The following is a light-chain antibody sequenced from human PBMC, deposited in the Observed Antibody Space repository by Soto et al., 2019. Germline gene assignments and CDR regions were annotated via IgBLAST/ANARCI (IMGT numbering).Light chain of an antibody. Sequence: DVVMTQSPLSLPVTLGQPASISCRSSQRLVSSDGNTYLNWFQQRPGQSPRRLIYKVSNRDSVVPDRFSGSGSATDFTLKISRVEAEDAGVYYCMQATHWLYTFGQGTKLEIK. CDR3: MQATHWLYT. V-gene: IGKV2-30*01. CDR2: KVS. J-gene: IGKJ2*01. CDR1: QRLVSSDGNTY.